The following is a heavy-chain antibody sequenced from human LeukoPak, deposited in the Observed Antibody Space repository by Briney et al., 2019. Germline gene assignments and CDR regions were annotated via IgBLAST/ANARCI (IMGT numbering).Heavy chain of an antibody. CDR2: ISGSGDNT. CDR3: AKGSYYDSSGSFYFDY. Sequence: GGSLRLSCAASGFTFSSYAMSWVRQAPGKGLEWVSGISGSGDNTYYADSVKGRFTISRDDSKNTLYVQVNSLGTEDTAAYYCAKGSYYDSSGSFYFDYRGQGTLVTVSS. CDR1: GFTFSSYA. D-gene: IGHD3-22*01. J-gene: IGHJ4*02. V-gene: IGHV3-23*01.